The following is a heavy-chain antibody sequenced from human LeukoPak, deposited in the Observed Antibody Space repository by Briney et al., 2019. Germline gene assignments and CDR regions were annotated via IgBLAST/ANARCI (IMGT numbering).Heavy chain of an antibody. D-gene: IGHD6-13*01. J-gene: IGHJ4*02. V-gene: IGHV3-23*01. Sequence: PGGSLRLSCAASGFTFSDHYMDWVRQAPGKGLEWVSAISGSGGSTYYADSVKGRFTISRDNSKNTLYLQMNSLRAEDTAVYYCAKGGSAAARYGIFDYWGQGTLVTVSS. CDR1: GFTFSDHY. CDR2: ISGSGGST. CDR3: AKGGSAAARYGIFDY.